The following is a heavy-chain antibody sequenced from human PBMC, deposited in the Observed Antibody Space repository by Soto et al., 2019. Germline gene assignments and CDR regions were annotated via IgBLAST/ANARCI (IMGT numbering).Heavy chain of an antibody. V-gene: IGHV4-4*02. CDR2: IYHSGST. CDR1: SGSIGGSNG. Sequence: PSETLSLTCAVSSGSIGGSNGWSWVRQPPGKGLEWIGEIYHSGSTNYNPSLKSRVTISVDKSKNQFSLKLSSVTAADTAVYYCARKSTYYYGSGSYWGFDPWGQGTLVTVSS. D-gene: IGHD3-10*01. J-gene: IGHJ5*02. CDR3: ARKSTYYYGSGSYWGFDP.